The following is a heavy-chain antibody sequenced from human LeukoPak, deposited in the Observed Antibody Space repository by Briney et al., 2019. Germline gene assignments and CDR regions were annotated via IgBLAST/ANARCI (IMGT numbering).Heavy chain of an antibody. D-gene: IGHD3-22*01. V-gene: IGHV3-21*01. J-gene: IGHJ4*02. Sequence: GGSLRLSCAASGFTFSSYSMNRVRQAPGKGLEWVSSISSGSIYISYADSMKGRFTISRDNAKSTLYLQMNSLRAEDTAVYYCARDRNYYDSRDPPGAYWGQGTLVTVSS. CDR1: GFTFSSYS. CDR3: ARDRNYYDSRDPPGAY. CDR2: ISSGSIYI.